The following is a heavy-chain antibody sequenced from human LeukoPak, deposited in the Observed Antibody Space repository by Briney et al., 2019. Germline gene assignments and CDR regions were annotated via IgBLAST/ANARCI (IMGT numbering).Heavy chain of an antibody. J-gene: IGHJ5*02. CDR3: ARVQTLEVGWFDP. V-gene: IGHV1-69*13. D-gene: IGHD3-3*01. CDR2: IIPIFGTA. CDR1: GGTFSSYA. Sequence: ASVKVSCKASGGTFSSYAISWVRQAPGQGLEWMGGIIPIFGTANYPQKFQGRVTITADESTSTAYMELSSLRSEDTAVYYCARVQTLEVGWFDPWGQGTLVTVSS.